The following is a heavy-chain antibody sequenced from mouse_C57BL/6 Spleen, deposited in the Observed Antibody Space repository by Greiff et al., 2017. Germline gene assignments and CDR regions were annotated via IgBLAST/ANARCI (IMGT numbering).Heavy chain of an antibody. V-gene: IGHV1-15*01. Sequence: QVHVKQSGAELVRPGASVTLSCKASGYTFTDYEMHWVKQTPVHGLEWIGAIDPETGGTAYNQKFKGKAILTADKSSSTAYMELRSLTSEDSAVYYCTRLITTVVATDFDVWGTGTTVTVSS. J-gene: IGHJ1*03. CDR2: IDPETGGT. CDR1: GYTFTDYE. D-gene: IGHD1-1*01. CDR3: TRLITTVVATDFDV.